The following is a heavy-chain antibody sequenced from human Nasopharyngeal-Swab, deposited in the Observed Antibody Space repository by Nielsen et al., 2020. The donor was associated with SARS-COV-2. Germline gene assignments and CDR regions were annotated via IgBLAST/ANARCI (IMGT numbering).Heavy chain of an antibody. Sequence: GGSLRLSCAASGFTFVDYAMHWVRPAPGKGLEWVSGISWNSGSIGYADSVKGRFTISRDNAKNSLYLQMNSLRAEDTALYYCAKDLNFWSGYPYYFDYWGQGTLVTVSS. J-gene: IGHJ4*02. CDR3: AKDLNFWSGYPYYFDY. D-gene: IGHD3-3*01. CDR1: GFTFVDYA. V-gene: IGHV3-9*01. CDR2: ISWNSGSI.